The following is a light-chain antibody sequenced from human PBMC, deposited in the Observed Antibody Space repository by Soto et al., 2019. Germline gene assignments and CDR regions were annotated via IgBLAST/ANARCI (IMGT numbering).Light chain of an antibody. J-gene: IGKJ1*01. CDR2: AAS. Sequence: AIQLSLSTSSLSASTGDRVTITCRASQGISSYLAWYQQKPGKAPKLLIYAASTLQSGVPSRFSGSGSGTDFTLTISCLQSEDFATYYCQQYYSYPRTFGQGTKVDIK. V-gene: IGKV1-8*01. CDR3: QQYYSYPRT. CDR1: QGISSY.